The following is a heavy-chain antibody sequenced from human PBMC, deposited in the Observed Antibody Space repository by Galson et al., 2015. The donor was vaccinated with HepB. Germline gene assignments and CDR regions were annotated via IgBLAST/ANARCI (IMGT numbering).Heavy chain of an antibody. CDR2: IGGSGGST. CDR1: GFTFSSYA. CDR3: AKRHCSAGNCQGDQHAMDV. V-gene: IGHV3-23*01. D-gene: IGHD4-23*01. J-gene: IGHJ6*02. Sequence: SLRLSCAASGFTFSSYAMTWVRQAPGKGLEWVSTIGGSGGSTYYADSVEGRFTISRDNSKHTLYLQMSSLRAEDTALYYCAKRHCSAGNCQGDQHAMDVWGQGTTVTVSS.